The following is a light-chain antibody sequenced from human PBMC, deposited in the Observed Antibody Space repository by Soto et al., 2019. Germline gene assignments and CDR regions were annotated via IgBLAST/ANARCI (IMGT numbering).Light chain of an antibody. J-gene: IGKJ4*01. Sequence: EVVLTQSPATLSLSPGERATLSCRASQRLSRYLDWYQQKPGQAPRLLIYDASNKATGIPARFSGSGSGTDFTLTISSLEPEDFAIYYCQQRTNWPLTFGGGTKVEIK. V-gene: IGKV3-11*01. CDR3: QQRTNWPLT. CDR1: QRLSRY. CDR2: DAS.